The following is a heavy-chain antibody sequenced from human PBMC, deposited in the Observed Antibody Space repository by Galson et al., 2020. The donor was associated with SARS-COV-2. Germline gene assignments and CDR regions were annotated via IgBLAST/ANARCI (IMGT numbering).Heavy chain of an antibody. CDR2: IYYCGIT. D-gene: IGHD2-15*01. CDR3: ARGGFCSGFSCYTYALDV. CDR1: GDSISSYY. J-gene: IGHJ6*02. V-gene: IGHV4-59*01. Sequence: SQTLSLTCSVSGDSISSYYWAWIRQPPGKGLEWIGYIYYCGITNYNPSLKSRVTMSVDTSKNQFSLRLSSVTAADTAVYYCARGGFCSGFSCYTYALDVWGQGTTVIVSS.